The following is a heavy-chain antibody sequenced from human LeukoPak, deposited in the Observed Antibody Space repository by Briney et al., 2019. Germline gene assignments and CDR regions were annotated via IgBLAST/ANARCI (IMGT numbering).Heavy chain of an antibody. CDR1: GGSISSSSYY. CDR2: IYYSGST. CDR3: ARMSSGWPPGRDHYGMDV. V-gene: IGHV4-39*01. Sequence: SETLSLTCTVPGGSISSSSYYWGWIRQPPGKGLEWIGSIYYSGSTYYNPSLKSRVTISVDTSKNQFSLKLSSVTAADTAVYYCARMSSGWPPGRDHYGMDVWGQGTTVTVSS. J-gene: IGHJ6*02. D-gene: IGHD6-19*01.